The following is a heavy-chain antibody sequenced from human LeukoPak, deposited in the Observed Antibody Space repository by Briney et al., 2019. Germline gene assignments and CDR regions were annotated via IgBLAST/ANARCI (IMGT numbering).Heavy chain of an antibody. V-gene: IGHV1-2*02. D-gene: IGHD1-26*01. CDR2: INPNSGGT. Sequence: GASVKVSCKASGYTFTGYYMHWVRQAPGQGLEWMGWINPNSGGTNYAQKFQGRVTMTRDTSISTAYMELSRLRSDDTAVYYCARPGIASGSYYGDLFDYWGQGTLVTVSS. CDR1: GYTFTGYY. CDR3: ARPGIASGSYYGDLFDY. J-gene: IGHJ4*02.